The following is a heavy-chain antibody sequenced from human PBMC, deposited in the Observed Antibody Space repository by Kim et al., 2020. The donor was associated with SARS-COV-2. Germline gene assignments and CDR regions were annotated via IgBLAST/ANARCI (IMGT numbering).Heavy chain of an antibody. CDR2: IYYSGST. D-gene: IGHD4-4*01. Sequence: SETLSLTCTVSGGSISSYYWSWIRQPPGKGLEWIGYIYYSGSTNYNPSLKSRVTISVDTSKNQFSLKLSSVTAADTAVYYCARVSASTVGHYYYYGMDVWGQGTTVTVSS. V-gene: IGHV4-59*13. CDR1: GGSISSYY. J-gene: IGHJ6*02. CDR3: ARVSASTVGHYYYYGMDV.